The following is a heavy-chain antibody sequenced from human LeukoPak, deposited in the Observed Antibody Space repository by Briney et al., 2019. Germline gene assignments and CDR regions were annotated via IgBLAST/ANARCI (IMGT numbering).Heavy chain of an antibody. CDR2: IGRSGDTI. V-gene: IGHV3-11*01. CDR1: GFTFSDFS. Sequence: GGSLRLSCAASGFTFSDFSITWFRQTPGKGLEWVSYIGRSGDTIHYADCVKGRFTISRDNAKNLAFLQLKSLRVEDTAVYYCARGSSVGYYWGQGTRVTVS. CDR3: ARGSSVGYY. D-gene: IGHD2-15*01. J-gene: IGHJ4*02.